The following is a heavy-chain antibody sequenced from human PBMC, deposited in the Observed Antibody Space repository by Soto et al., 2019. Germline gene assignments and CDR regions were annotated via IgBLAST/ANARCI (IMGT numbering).Heavy chain of an antibody. CDR2: IYSGGTT. J-gene: IGHJ4*02. Sequence: EVQVVESGGGLIQPGGSLRLCCVVSGLTVSSTNYMSWVRQAPGKGLEWVSVIYSGGTTFYADSVKGRFTISRDNSKNTLYLQMNSLRAEDTAVYYCHGYGYWGQGTLVTVSS. CDR3: HGYGY. V-gene: IGHV3-53*01. CDR1: GLTVSSTNY. D-gene: IGHD5-12*01.